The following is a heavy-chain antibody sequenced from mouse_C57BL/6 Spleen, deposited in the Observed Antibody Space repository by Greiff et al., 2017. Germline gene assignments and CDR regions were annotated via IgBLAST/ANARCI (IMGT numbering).Heavy chain of an antibody. Sequence: QVQLQQPGAELVMPGASVKLSCKASGYTFTSYWMHWVKQRPGQGLEWIGEIDPSDSYTNYTQKFKGKSTLTVDKSSSTAYMQLSSLTSEDSAVYYCARGRPYSNSFDYRGQVTTLTVST. D-gene: IGHD2-5*01. CDR2: IDPSDSYT. CDR3: ARGRPYSNSFDY. V-gene: IGHV1-69*01. CDR1: GYTFTSYW. J-gene: IGHJ2*01.